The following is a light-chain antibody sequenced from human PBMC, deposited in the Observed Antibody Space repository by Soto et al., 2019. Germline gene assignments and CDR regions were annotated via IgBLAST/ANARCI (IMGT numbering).Light chain of an antibody. Sequence: EIVMTQSPATLSVSPGERGTLSCRASQSVNSNLAWYQQKPGQAPRLLIYGASTRATGIPARFSGSGSGTEFTLTISSLPSEDLAIYYCQQYNNWPRTFGQGTKVEVK. CDR1: QSVNSN. CDR3: QQYNNWPRT. J-gene: IGKJ1*01. CDR2: GAS. V-gene: IGKV3-15*01.